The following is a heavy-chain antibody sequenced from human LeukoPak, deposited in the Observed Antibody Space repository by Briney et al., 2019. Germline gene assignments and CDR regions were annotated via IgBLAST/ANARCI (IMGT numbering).Heavy chain of an antibody. D-gene: IGHD6-6*01. CDR1: GFTFSIYG. CDR2: IWYDGSNK. CDR3: ASSQASEDYYYGMDV. J-gene: IGHJ6*02. V-gene: IGHV3-33*01. Sequence: PGGSLRLSCAASGFTFSIYGMHWVRQAPGKGLEWMAVIWYDGSNKYYADSVKGRFTISRDNSKNTLYLQMNSLRAEDTAVYYRASSQASEDYYYGMDVWGQGTTVTVSS.